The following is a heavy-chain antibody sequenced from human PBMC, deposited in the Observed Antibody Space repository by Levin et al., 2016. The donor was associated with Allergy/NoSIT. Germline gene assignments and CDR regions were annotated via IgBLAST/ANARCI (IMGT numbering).Heavy chain of an antibody. CDR2: ISYDGINI. CDR3: ARDLRKFRYFDY. Sequence: GESLKISCAASGFTFNTHAMHWVRQAPGKGLEWVAVISYDGINIYYADSVKGRFTISRDNSKNTLYLQMNSLRAEDTAIYYCARDLRKFRYFDYWGQGTLVTVSS. V-gene: IGHV3-30*04. D-gene: IGHD3-9*01. J-gene: IGHJ4*02. CDR1: GFTFNTHA.